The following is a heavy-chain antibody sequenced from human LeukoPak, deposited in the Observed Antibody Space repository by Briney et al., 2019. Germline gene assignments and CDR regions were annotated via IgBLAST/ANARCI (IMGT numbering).Heavy chain of an antibody. CDR3: AKEPAYHMGAWFDP. CDR1: GFTFSSYG. J-gene: IGHJ5*02. Sequence: PGGSLRLSCAASGFTFSSYGMHWVRQAPGKGLEWVAVISYDGSNKYYADSVKGRFTISRDNSKNTLYLQMNSLRAEDTAVYYCAKEPAYHMGAWFDPWGQGTLVTVSS. D-gene: IGHD3-16*01. V-gene: IGHV3-30*18. CDR2: ISYDGSNK.